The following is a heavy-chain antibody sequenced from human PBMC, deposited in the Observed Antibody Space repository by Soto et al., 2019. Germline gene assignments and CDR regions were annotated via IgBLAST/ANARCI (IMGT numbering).Heavy chain of an antibody. CDR3: ARMYYYDGSGYYYKYWYFDL. Sequence: EVQLVESGGGLVQPGGSLRLSCAASGFSVSSSYRSWVRQAPGKGLEWVSVIYSGGSTYYADSVKGRFTISRDNSKNTLYLQMNSLRAEDTAVYYCARMYYYDGSGYYYKYWYFDLWGRGTLVTVSS. V-gene: IGHV3-66*01. CDR2: IYSGGST. J-gene: IGHJ2*01. D-gene: IGHD3-22*01. CDR1: GFSVSSSY.